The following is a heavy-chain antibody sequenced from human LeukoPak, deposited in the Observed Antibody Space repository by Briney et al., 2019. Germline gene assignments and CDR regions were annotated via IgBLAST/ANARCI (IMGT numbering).Heavy chain of an antibody. V-gene: IGHV1-18*01. Sequence: ASVKVSCKASGYSFTNCGISWVRQAPGQGLEWMGWISGFNGNANFAPKLQDRVTLTTDASTSTTYIELRSLRSDETAVYYCARDERSAAAGSAYYLDSWGQGTLVTVSS. CDR1: GYSFTNCG. CDR3: ARDERSAAAGSAYYLDS. D-gene: IGHD6-13*01. CDR2: ISGFNGNA. J-gene: IGHJ4*02.